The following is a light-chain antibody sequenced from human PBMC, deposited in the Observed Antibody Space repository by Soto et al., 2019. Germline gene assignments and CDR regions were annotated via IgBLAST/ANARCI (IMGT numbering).Light chain of an antibody. CDR2: DVD. Sequence: QSALTQPASVSGSPGRSITLSCTGTSSDVVGYNYVSWYQQHPGKAPKLIIYDVDNRPSGISSRFSGSKSGNTASLTISGLQAEDEADYYCSSFSYSSTPNYVFGTGTKVTVL. CDR1: SSDVVGYNY. V-gene: IGLV2-14*01. J-gene: IGLJ1*01. CDR3: SSFSYSSTPNYV.